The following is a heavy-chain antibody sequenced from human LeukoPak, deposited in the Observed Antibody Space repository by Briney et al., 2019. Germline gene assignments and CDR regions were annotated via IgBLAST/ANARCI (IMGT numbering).Heavy chain of an antibody. CDR1: GVSISSGGYY. CDR2: IYYSGST. CDR3: ARVRIPSLYYFDY. Sequence: SQTLSLTCTVSGVSISSGGYYWSWIRQHPGKGLEWIGYIYYSGSTYYNPSLKSRVTISVDTSKNQFSLKLSSVTAADTAVYYCARVRIPSLYYFDYWGQGTLVTVSS. J-gene: IGHJ4*02. D-gene: IGHD2-15*01. V-gene: IGHV4-31*03.